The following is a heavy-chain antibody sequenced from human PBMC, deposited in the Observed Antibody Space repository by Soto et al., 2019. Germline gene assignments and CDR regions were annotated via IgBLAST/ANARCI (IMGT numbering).Heavy chain of an antibody. D-gene: IGHD6-13*01. CDR2: TYYSGST. J-gene: IGHJ4*02. Sequence: SKTLSLTCTVSGGSMIAYYWHWMRQPPGKGLQWIGYTYYSGSTTYNPSLKSRVTISVDSSKNQFSLKLDSVTPADTAVYYCARVRGTAGKRYFDYWGPGTLVTVSS. CDR1: GGSMIAYY. CDR3: ARVRGTAGKRYFDY. V-gene: IGHV4-59*01.